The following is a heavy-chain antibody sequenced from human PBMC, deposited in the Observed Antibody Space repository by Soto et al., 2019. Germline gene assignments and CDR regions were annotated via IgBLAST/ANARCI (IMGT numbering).Heavy chain of an antibody. CDR2: IIPIFGTA. J-gene: IGHJ5*02. Sequence: SVKVSCKASGGTFSSYAISCVRQAPGQGLEWMGGIIPIFGTANYAQKFQGRVTITADKSTSTAYMELSSLRSEDTAVYYCAGGPVSAIMVRGGGLLDPWGQGTLVTVSS. D-gene: IGHD3-10*01. CDR1: GGTFSSYA. V-gene: IGHV1-69*06. CDR3: AGGPVSAIMVRGGGLLDP.